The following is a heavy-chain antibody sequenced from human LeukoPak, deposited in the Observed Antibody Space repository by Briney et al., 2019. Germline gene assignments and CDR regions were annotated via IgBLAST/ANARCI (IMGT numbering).Heavy chain of an antibody. D-gene: IGHD3-10*01. V-gene: IGHV1-2*02. J-gene: IGHJ5*02. CDR1: GYTFTSYY. Sequence: ASVKVSCKASGYTFTSYYMHWVRQAPGQGLEWMGWINPNSGGTNYAQKFQGRVTMTRDTSISTAYMELSRLRSDDTAVYYCARGTLITMVRGVKFDPWGQGTLVTVSS. CDR2: INPNSGGT. CDR3: ARGTLITMVRGVKFDP.